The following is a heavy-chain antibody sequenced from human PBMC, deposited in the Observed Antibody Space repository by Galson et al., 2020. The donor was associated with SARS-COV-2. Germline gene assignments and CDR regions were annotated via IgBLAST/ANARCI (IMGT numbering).Heavy chain of an antibody. V-gene: IGHV3-33*01. CDR3: AGEKYGSGSYYYYDYGMDV. D-gene: IGHD3-10*01. Sequence: PGGSLRLSCAASGFTFSSYGMHWVRQAPGKGLEWVAVIWYDGSNKYYADSVKGRFTISRDNSKNTLYLQMNSLRAEDTAVYYCAGEKYGSGSYYYYDYGMDVWGQGTTVTVSS. CDR1: GFTFSSYG. J-gene: IGHJ6*01. CDR2: IWYDGSNK.